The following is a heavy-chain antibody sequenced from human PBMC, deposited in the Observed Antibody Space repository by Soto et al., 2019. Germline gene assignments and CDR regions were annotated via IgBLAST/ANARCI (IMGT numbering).Heavy chain of an antibody. CDR2: IYYSGST. V-gene: IGHV4-30-4*01. Sequence: SETLSLTCTVSGGSISSGDYYWSWIRQPPGKGLEWIGYIYYSGSTYYNPSLKSRVTISVDTSKNQFSLKLSSVTAADTAVYYCASGAHYYGMDVWGQGTTVTVSS. CDR3: ASGAHYYGMDV. CDR1: GGSISSGDYY. J-gene: IGHJ6*02.